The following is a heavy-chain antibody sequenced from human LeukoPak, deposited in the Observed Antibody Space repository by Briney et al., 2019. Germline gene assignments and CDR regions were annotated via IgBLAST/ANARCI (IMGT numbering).Heavy chain of an antibody. CDR2: IIPILGIA. Sequence: SVKVSCKASGGTFSSYAISWVRQAPGQGLEWMGRIIPILGIANYAQKFQGRVTITADKSTSTAYMELSSLRSEDTAVYYCARENDTAIDGGYFDYWGQGTLVTVSS. CDR3: ARENDTAIDGGYFDY. J-gene: IGHJ4*02. D-gene: IGHD5-18*01. CDR1: GGTFSSYA. V-gene: IGHV1-69*04.